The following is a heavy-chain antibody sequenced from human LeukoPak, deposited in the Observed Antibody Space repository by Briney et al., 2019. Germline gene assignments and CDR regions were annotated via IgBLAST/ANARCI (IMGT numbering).Heavy chain of an antibody. J-gene: IGHJ4*02. CDR2: ISYDGTNK. CDR3: ARETYYFDY. Sequence: GGSLRLSCAASGFSFSTYPMHWVRQAPGKGLEWVAAISYDGTNKYYADSVKGRFTISRDNSKNTLFLQMNSLRVEDTAVYYCARETYYFDYWGQGTLVTVSS. CDR1: GFSFSTYP. V-gene: IGHV3-30-3*01.